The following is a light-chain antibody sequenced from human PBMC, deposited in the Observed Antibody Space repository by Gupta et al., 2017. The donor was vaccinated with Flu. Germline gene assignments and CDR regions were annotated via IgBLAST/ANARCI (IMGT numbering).Light chain of an antibody. V-gene: IGLV2-23*02. Sequence: SALTQPASVSGSPGQSITISCTGTNSDVGGFNLVSWYQQYPGKAHKVMIYEVSKRPSGVSSRFSGSKSGNTASLTISGLQEEDEADYYCCSDASGNSVVFGGGTKLTVL. CDR1: NSDVGGFNL. CDR2: EVS. CDR3: CSDASGNSVV. J-gene: IGLJ2*01.